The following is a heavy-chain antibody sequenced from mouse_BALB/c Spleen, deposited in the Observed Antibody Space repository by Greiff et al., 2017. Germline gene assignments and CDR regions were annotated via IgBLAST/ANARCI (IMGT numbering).Heavy chain of an antibody. J-gene: IGHJ4*01. CDR2: ISSGGSYT. Sequence: DVMLVESGGGLVKPGGSLKLSCAASGFTFSSYAMSWVRQSPEQRLEWVAEISSGGSYTYYPDTVTGRFTISRDNAKNTLYLEMSSLRSEDTAMYYCARALYYYCSSPYAMDYWGQGTSVTVSA. D-gene: IGHD1-1*01. V-gene: IGHV5-9-4*01. CDR1: GFTFSSYA. CDR3: ARALYYYCSSPYAMDY.